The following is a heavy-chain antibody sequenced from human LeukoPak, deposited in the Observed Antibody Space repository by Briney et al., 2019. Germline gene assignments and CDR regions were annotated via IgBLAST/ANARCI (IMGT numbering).Heavy chain of an antibody. CDR3: ARVARGAAGVGGYSYGSLDY. V-gene: IGHV4-39*07. CDR2: IYYSGST. J-gene: IGHJ4*02. D-gene: IGHD5-18*01. Sequence: PSETLSLTCTVSGGSISSSSYYWGWIRQPPGKGLEWIGSIYYSGSTYYNPSLKSRVTISVDTSKNQFSLKLSSVTAADTAVYYCARVARGAAGVGGYSYGSLDYWGQGTLVTVSS. CDR1: GGSISSSSYY.